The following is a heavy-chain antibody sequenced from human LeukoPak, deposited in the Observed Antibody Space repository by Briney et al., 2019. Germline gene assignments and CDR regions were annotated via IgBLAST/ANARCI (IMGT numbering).Heavy chain of an antibody. CDR2: FDPEDGET. Sequence: ASVKASCKVSGYTLTELSMHWVRQAPGKGLEWMGGFDPEDGETIYAQKFQGRVTMTEDTSTDTAYMELSSLRSEDTAVYYCATSRRGPYYYDSSGYREIWSYWGQGTLVTVSS. V-gene: IGHV1-24*01. CDR1: GYTLTELS. CDR3: ATSRRGPYYYDSSGYREIWSY. J-gene: IGHJ4*02. D-gene: IGHD3-22*01.